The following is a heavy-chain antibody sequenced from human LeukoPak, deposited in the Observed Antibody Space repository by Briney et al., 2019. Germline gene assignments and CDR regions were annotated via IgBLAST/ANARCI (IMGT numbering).Heavy chain of an antibody. J-gene: IGHJ6*03. Sequence: GGSLRLSCAASGFTFSTSGMHWVRQAPGKGLEWVSFIRYDGRKECYADSVKGGFTISRDTSRDTLYLQMNSLRVEDTAIYYFAKAFTWNRYYMDVWGTGTTVTISS. CDR1: GFTFSTSG. CDR2: IRYDGRKE. CDR3: AKAFTWNRYYMDV. D-gene: IGHD1-1*01. V-gene: IGHV3-30*02.